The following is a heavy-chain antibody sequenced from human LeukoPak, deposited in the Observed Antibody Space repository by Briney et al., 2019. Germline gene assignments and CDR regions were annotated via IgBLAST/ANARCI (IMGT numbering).Heavy chain of an antibody. CDR1: GGSISSGSYY. V-gene: IGHV4-61*02. J-gene: IGHJ4*02. CDR2: IYTSGST. D-gene: IGHD3-10*01. Sequence: PSQTLSLTCTVSGGSISSGSYYWSWIRQPAGKGLEWIGRIYTSGSTNYNPSLKSRVTISVDTSKNQFSLKLSSVTAADTAVYYCARGYYGSGSYYSDYWGQGTLVTVSS. CDR3: ARGYYGSGSYYSDY.